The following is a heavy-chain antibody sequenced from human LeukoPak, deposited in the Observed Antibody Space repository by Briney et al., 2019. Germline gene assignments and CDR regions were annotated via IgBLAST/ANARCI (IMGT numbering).Heavy chain of an antibody. J-gene: IGHJ4*02. Sequence: SETLSLTCTVSGGSISSSSYYWGWIRQPPGKGLEWIGSIYYSGSTYYNPSLKSRVTISVDTSKNQFSLKLSSVTAADTAVYYCAKDIAAAGRGVYYFDYWGQGTLVTVSS. CDR2: IYYSGST. D-gene: IGHD6-13*01. CDR3: AKDIAAAGRGVYYFDY. CDR1: GGSISSSSYY. V-gene: IGHV4-39*07.